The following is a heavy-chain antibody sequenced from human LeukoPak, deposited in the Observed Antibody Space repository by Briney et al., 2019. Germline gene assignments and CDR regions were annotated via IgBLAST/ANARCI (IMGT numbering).Heavy chain of an antibody. Sequence: PGGSLRLSCETAGFTFSSYVMHWVRRTPGKGLVSVSRISHDGIISYADSVKGRFTISRDNAKNTLTLQMNSLRVEDTAVYFCARDWVYKIDYWGRGTLVTVSS. V-gene: IGHV3-74*01. CDR1: GFTFSSYV. CDR3: ARDWVYKIDY. D-gene: IGHD5-24*01. J-gene: IGHJ4*02. CDR2: ISHDGII.